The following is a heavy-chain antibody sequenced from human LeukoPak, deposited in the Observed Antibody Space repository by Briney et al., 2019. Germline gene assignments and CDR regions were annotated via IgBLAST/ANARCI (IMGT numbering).Heavy chain of an antibody. D-gene: IGHD3-9*01. V-gene: IGHV3-30*18. Sequence: GGSLRLSCAASGLTFSSYGMHWVRQAPGKGLEWVAVISYDGSNKYYADSVKGRFTISRDNSKNTLYLQMNSLRAEDTAVYYCAKDILRYFDWLSLDYWGQGTLVTVSS. J-gene: IGHJ4*02. CDR1: GLTFSSYG. CDR3: AKDILRYFDWLSLDY. CDR2: ISYDGSNK.